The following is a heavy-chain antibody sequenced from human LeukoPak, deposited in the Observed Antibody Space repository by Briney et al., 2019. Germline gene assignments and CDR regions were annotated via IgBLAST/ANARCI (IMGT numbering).Heavy chain of an antibody. J-gene: IGHJ5*02. CDR3: ASGRS. D-gene: IGHD3/OR15-3a*01. CDR1: GFTFSSYA. CDR2: ISYDGSNK. Sequence: PGGSLRLSCAASGFTFSSYAMHWVRQAPGKGLEWVAVISYDGSNKYYADSVKGRFTISRDNSKNTLYLQMNSLRAEDTAVYYCASGRSWGQGTLVTVSS. V-gene: IGHV3-30*04.